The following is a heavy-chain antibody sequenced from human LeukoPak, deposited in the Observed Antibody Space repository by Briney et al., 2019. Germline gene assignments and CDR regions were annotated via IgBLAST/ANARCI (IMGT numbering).Heavy chain of an antibody. CDR2: IYYSGST. Sequence: SETLSLTCTVSGGSISSYYWSWIRQPPGKGLEWIGYIYYSGSTNYNPSLKSRVTISVDTSKNQFSLKLSSVTAADTAVYYCAIGLGSMDVWGQGITVTVSS. D-gene: IGHD7-27*01. CDR3: AIGLGSMDV. J-gene: IGHJ6*02. CDR1: GGSISSYY. V-gene: IGHV4-59*08.